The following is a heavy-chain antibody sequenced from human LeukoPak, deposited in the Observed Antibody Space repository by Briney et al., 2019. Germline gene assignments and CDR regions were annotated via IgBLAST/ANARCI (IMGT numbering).Heavy chain of an antibody. CDR1: GFTFSDYY. Sequence: PGGSLRLSCAASGFTFSDYYMSWIRQAPGKGLEWVSYISSSGSTIYYADSVKGRFTISRDNSKKSLYLQMNTLRAEDTAVYYCERNLYYYYYMDVWGKGTTVTVSS. CDR2: ISSSGSTI. V-gene: IGHV3-11*04. J-gene: IGHJ6*03. CDR3: ERNLYYYYYMDV.